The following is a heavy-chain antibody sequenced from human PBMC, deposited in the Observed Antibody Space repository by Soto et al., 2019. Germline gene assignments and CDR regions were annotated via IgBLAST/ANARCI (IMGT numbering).Heavy chain of an antibody. CDR2: IIPIFGTA. Sequence: GASVKVSCKASGYTFSSYAISCVRQAPGQGLEWMGEIIPIFGTANYAQKFQGRVTITADESTSTAYMELSSLRSEDTAVYYCARDRGPSSGYYPYWFDPWGQGTLVTVSS. V-gene: IGHV1-69*13. CDR3: ARDRGPSSGYYPYWFDP. J-gene: IGHJ5*02. D-gene: IGHD3-22*01. CDR1: GYTFSSYA.